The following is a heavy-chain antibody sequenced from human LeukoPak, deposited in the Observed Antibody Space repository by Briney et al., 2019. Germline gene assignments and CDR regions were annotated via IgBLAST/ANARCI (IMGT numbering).Heavy chain of an antibody. CDR2: IKEDGSEK. CDR1: GFTFSSYW. V-gene: IGHV3-7*01. D-gene: IGHD4-17*01. J-gene: IGHJ6*03. CDR3: ATTLTNFYYYYYMDV. Sequence: GGSLRLSCAASGFTFSSYWMSWVRQAPGKGLEWVANIKEDGSEKNYVDSVKGRFTISRDNAKNSLYLQMNRLRAEDTAVYYRATTLTNFYYYYYMDVWGKGTTVTVSS.